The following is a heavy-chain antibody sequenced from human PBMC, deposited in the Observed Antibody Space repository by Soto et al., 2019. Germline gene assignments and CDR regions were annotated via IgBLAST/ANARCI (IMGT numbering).Heavy chain of an antibody. D-gene: IGHD5-18*01. V-gene: IGHV4-61*08. CDR2: IYYSGNT. J-gene: IGHJ5*01. CDR3: ARIPVDTYMTYWFDP. Sequence: SETLSLTCTVSGDSVTRGDYYWSWIRQPPGKGLEWIGYIYYSGNTNYSPSLKSRVAISLDTSHNQFSLKLSSVTAADTAVYFCARIPVDTYMTYWFDPWGQGTLVTVSS. CDR1: GDSVTRGDYY.